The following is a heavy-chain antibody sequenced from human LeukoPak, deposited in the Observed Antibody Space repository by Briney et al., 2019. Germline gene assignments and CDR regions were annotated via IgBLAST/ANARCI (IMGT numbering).Heavy chain of an antibody. CDR2: INSDGSST. CDR3: ARAGYSGYDYYYYYYGMDV. D-gene: IGHD5-12*01. CDR1: GFTFSSYW. Sequence: PGGPLRLSCAASGFTFSSYWMHWVRQAPGKGLVWVSRINSDGSSTSYADSVKGRFTISRDNAKNTLYLQMNSLRAEDTAVYYCARAGYSGYDYYYYYYGMDVWGQGTTVTVSS. V-gene: IGHV3-74*01. J-gene: IGHJ6*02.